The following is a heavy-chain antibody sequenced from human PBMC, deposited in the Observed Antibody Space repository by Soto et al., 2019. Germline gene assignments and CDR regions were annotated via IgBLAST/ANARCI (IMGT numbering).Heavy chain of an antibody. Sequence: EVQLVESGGGLVQPGGSLRLSCAASGFTVSSNYMSWVRQAPGKGLEWVSVIYSGGSTYYADSVKGRFTISRDNSKNTLYLQMNSLRAEDTAVYYCARDQQKWWDLHYWGQGTLVTVSS. D-gene: IGHD2-8*01. CDR3: ARDQQKWWDLHY. J-gene: IGHJ4*02. CDR1: GFTVSSNY. V-gene: IGHV3-66*01. CDR2: IYSGGST.